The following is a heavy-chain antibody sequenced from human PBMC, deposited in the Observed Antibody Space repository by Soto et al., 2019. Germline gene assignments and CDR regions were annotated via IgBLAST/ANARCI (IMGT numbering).Heavy chain of an antibody. V-gene: IGHV3-21*04. J-gene: IGHJ5*02. CDR2: IIRSSDHI. CDR1: GFIFSTYS. Sequence: GGSLRLSCAASGFIFSTYSMNWVRQTPGKGLEWVSSIIRSSDHIYYADSVRGRFTISRDNAKNSLFLQMNSLRAEDTAVYYCAKGGAQLLHYNWFDPWGQGTLVTVSS. D-gene: IGHD2-2*01. CDR3: AKGGAQLLHYNWFDP.